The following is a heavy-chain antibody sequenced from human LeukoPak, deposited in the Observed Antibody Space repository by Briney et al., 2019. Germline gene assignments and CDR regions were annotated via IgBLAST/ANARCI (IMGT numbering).Heavy chain of an antibody. CDR3: ARVGESAFDI. J-gene: IGHJ3*02. V-gene: IGHV3-13*04. CDR1: GFTLIRYD. CDR2: IGNAGDT. D-gene: IGHD3-10*01. Sequence: GGSLRPSCAASGFTLIRYDMHWVRQATGKGLEWVSSIGNAGDTYYLGPVKGRFTISRENAKNSLYLQMHSLRAGDAAVYYCARVGESAFDIWGQGTMVTVSS.